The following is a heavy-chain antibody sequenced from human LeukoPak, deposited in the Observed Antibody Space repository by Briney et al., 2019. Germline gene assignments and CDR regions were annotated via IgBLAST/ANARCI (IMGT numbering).Heavy chain of an antibody. CDR3: AKDGDLYGHADY. CDR2: ISYDGSKK. J-gene: IGHJ4*02. V-gene: IGHV3-30-3*01. Sequence: GRSLRLSCAASGFTFSSYAMHWVRQAPGKGLEWVASISYDGSKKYYADSLKGRFTISRDNSKKTLYLQTNSLRAEDTAVYYCAKDGDLYGHADYWGQGTLVTVSS. CDR1: GFTFSSYA. D-gene: IGHD4-17*01.